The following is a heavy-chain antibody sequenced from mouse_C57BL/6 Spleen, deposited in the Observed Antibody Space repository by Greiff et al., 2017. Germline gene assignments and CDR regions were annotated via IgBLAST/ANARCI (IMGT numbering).Heavy chain of an antibody. CDR3: ASDCWGDY. J-gene: IGHJ2*01. Sequence: QVQLQQPGAELVRPGSSVKLSCKASGYTFTSYWMHWVKQRPIQGLEWIGNIDASDSETHYTQKFKDKATLTVDKSSSTAYMQLSSLTSEDSAVYCCASDCWGDYWGQGTTLTVSS. V-gene: IGHV1-52*01. CDR1: GYTFTSYW. CDR2: IDASDSET. D-gene: IGHD2-13*01.